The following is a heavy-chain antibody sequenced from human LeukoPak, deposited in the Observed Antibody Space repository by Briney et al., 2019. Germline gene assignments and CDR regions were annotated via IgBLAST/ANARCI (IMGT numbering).Heavy chain of an antibody. CDR1: GFTFSSYD. Sequence: GGSLRLSCAASGFTFSSYDMHWVRQATGKGLEWVSAIGTAGDTYYPGSVKGRFTISRDDSKNTVYLQMNSLRAEDTAVYYCARWTNFHAFDIWGQGTLVTVSS. V-gene: IGHV3-13*01. CDR3: ARWTNFHAFDI. D-gene: IGHD1-1*01. CDR2: IGTAGDT. J-gene: IGHJ3*02.